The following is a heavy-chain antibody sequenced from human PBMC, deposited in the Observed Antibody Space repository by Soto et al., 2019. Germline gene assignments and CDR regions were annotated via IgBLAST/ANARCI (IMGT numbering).Heavy chain of an antibody. V-gene: IGHV4-59*12. J-gene: IGHJ4*02. CDR3: VRVGVGIGNHFDS. CDR1: NGSISGFY. CDR2: IHYSGRT. D-gene: IGHD1-26*01. Sequence: SETLSLTCSVSNGSISGFYWTWIRQPPGKILEWTGYIHYSGRTDYNPSLTSRATMSVDTSKNQFSLNLKSITAADTAVYYCVRVGVGIGNHFDSWGRGTLVTVSS.